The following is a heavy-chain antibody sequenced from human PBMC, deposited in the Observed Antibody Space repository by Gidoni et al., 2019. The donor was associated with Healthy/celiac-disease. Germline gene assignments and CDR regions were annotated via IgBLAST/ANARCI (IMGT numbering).Heavy chain of an antibody. CDR1: GFTSSSYS. Sequence: EVQLVASGGGLVKPGGSLRLSCAASGFTSSSYSMNWVRQAPGKGLEWVSSISSSSSYIYYADSVKGRFTISRDNAKNSLYLQMNSLRAEDTAVYYCARDNWWPVYYYYMDVWGKGTTVTVSS. D-gene: IGHD2-8*02. J-gene: IGHJ6*03. CDR3: ARDNWWPVYYYYMDV. V-gene: IGHV3-21*01. CDR2: ISSSSSYI.